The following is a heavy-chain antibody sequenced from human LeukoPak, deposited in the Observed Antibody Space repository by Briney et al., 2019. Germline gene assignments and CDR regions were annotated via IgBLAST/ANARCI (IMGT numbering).Heavy chain of an antibody. CDR2: IYHSGST. Sequence: SETLSLTCTVSGYSISSGYYWGWIRQPPGKGLEWIGSIYHSGSTYYNPSLKSRVTISVDTSKNQFSLKLSSVTAADTAVYYCAIDLRTMIVVVTYNWFDPWGQGTLVTVSS. D-gene: IGHD3-22*01. CDR1: GYSISSGYY. J-gene: IGHJ5*02. CDR3: AIDLRTMIVVVTYNWFDP. V-gene: IGHV4-38-2*02.